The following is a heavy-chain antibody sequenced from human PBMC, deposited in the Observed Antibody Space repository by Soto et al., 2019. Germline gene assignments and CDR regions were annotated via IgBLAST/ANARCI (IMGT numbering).Heavy chain of an antibody. CDR2: IDTGGGGT. V-gene: IGHV3-74*01. CDR1: GFTFRSHR. CDR3: ATVFDV. Sequence: DVQLVESGGGLVQPGGSLRVSCAASGFTFRSHRIHWVRQAPGKGLEWVSRIDTGGGGTSYADSVKGRFTISTDNAENTVYLQMNGLRVDDTAVYYCATVFDVWGQGTLVTVSS. D-gene: IGHD4-17*01. J-gene: IGHJ4*02.